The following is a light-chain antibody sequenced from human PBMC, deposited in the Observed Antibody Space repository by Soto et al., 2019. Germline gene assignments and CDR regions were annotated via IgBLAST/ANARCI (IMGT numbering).Light chain of an antibody. J-gene: IGKJ5*01. CDR1: QSLTNSF. Sequence: EIVLTQSPGTLSLSPGERATLSRRASQSLTNSFIAWYQQKPGQAPRLLIYGTSSRATGIPDRFSGSGSGTDFTLTITRLEPEDFAVYSCQQYGFSPISFGQGTRLEI. CDR2: GTS. CDR3: QQYGFSPIS. V-gene: IGKV3-20*01.